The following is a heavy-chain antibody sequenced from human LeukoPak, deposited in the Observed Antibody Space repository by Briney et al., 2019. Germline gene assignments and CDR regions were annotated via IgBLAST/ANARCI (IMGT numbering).Heavy chain of an antibody. V-gene: IGHV3-11*04. CDR3: ARDYYGSYYYYYMDV. J-gene: IGHJ6*03. Sequence: GGSLRLSCAASGFTFSDYYMSWIRQAPGKGLEWVSYISSSGSTIYYADSVKGRSTISRDNAKNSLYLQMNSLRAEDTAVYYCARDYYGSYYYYYMDVWGKGTTVTVSS. CDR2: ISSSGSTI. D-gene: IGHD3-10*01. CDR1: GFTFSDYY.